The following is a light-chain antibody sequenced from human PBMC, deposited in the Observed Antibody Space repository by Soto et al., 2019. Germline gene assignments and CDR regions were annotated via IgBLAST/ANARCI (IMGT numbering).Light chain of an antibody. Sequence: DIVITQSPATLSVSPGETASLSCTASQSSGNFFARCQQEPCQAPSLLIYYISTRATGIPARFSGSGSGTEFTLTIYSLQSEDSAVYYCQQHNQWPITFGQGTRLEI. CDR3: QQHNQWPIT. V-gene: IGKV3D-15*01. CDR1: QSSGNF. J-gene: IGKJ5*01. CDR2: YIS.